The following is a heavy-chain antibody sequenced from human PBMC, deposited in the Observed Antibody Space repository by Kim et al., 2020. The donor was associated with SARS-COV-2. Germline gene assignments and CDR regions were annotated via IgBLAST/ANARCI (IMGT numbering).Heavy chain of an antibody. J-gene: IGHJ6*03. CDR1: GYTFTSYA. D-gene: IGHD7-27*01. V-gene: IGHV7-4-1*02. Sequence: ASVKVSCKASGYTFTSYAMNWVRQAPGQGLEWMGWINTNTGNPTYAQGFTGRFVFSLDTSVSTAYLQISSLKAEDTAVYYCARGGLGILSYYYYYMDVWGKGTTVTVSS. CDR2: INTNTGNP. CDR3: ARGGLGILSYYYYYMDV.